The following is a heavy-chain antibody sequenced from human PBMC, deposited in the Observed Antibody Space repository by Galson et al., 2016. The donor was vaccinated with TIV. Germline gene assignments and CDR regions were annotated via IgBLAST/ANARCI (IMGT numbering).Heavy chain of an antibody. D-gene: IGHD3-22*01. CDR2: ISTYNGYT. CDR1: GYSFTNYG. Sequence: SVKVSCKASGYSFTNYGIAWVRQAPGQGLEWMGWISTYNGYTDYAQKLQGRVTMTTDTSTSTAYMELRSLRSDDTAIYYCARDPTYYDTKGWGHWGQGTLVIVSS. J-gene: IGHJ4*02. CDR3: ARDPTYYDTKGWGH. V-gene: IGHV1-18*01.